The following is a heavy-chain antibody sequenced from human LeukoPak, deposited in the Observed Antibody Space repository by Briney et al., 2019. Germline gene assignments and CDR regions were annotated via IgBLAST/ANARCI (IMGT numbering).Heavy chain of an antibody. V-gene: IGHV4-59*01. D-gene: IGHD4-23*01. Sequence: SETLSLTCTVSGGSISSYYWSWIRQPPGKGLEWIGYIYYSGSTNYNPSLKSRVTISVDTSKNQLSLKLSSVTAADTAVYYCARMTTVDGMDVWGQGTTVTVSS. CDR1: GGSISSYY. CDR2: IYYSGST. CDR3: ARMTTVDGMDV. J-gene: IGHJ6*02.